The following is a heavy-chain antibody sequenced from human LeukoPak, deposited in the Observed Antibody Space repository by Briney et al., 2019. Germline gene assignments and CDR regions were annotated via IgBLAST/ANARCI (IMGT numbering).Heavy chain of an antibody. CDR3: ARDRTYETSRGYYFDY. CDR1: GFTFSSYS. J-gene: IGHJ4*02. Sequence: GSLRLSCAASGFTFSSYSMNWVRQAPGKGLEWVSSISSSSSYIYYADSVKGRFTISRDNAKNSLYLQMNSLRAEDTAVYYCARDRTYETSRGYYFDYWGQGTLVTVSS. V-gene: IGHV3-21*01. CDR2: ISSSSSYI. D-gene: IGHD2-2*01.